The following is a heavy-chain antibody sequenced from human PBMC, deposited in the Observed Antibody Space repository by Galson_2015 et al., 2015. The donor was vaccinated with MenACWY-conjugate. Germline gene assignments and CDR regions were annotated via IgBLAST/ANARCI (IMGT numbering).Heavy chain of an antibody. Sequence: SLRLSCAASGFDFGNYCMHWVRHGPGKGLECVSRICAGGISIMYGDSVRGRFTISRDDAENTLYLQMEGLRADDTAVYFCVRGSIGWRGMDIWGQGTTVTVSS. J-gene: IGHJ6*02. CDR1: GFDFGNYC. D-gene: IGHD2-15*01. V-gene: IGHV3-74*03. CDR3: VRGSIGWRGMDI. CDR2: ICAGGISI.